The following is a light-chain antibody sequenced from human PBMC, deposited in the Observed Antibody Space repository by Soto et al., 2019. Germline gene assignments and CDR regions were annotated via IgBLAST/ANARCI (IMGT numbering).Light chain of an antibody. CDR2: GTS. J-gene: IGKJ1*01. CDR3: QQYNNWPRT. Sequence: EIVMTQSPATLSLSPGERATLSCRASQSVNSNLAWYQQKAGQAPRLLIFGTSTRATGFPARFSGSGSGTDFTLTISSLQFEDVAVYYCQQYNNWPRTFGQGTKVEIK. CDR1: QSVNSN. V-gene: IGKV3-15*01.